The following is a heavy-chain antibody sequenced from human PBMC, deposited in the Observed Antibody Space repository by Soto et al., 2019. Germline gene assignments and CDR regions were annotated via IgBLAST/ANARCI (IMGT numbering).Heavy chain of an antibody. J-gene: IGHJ6*03. Sequence: GGSLRLSCAASGFTFADYAMHWVRQPPGKGLEWVSGIDWNSGNINYADSVKGRFTISRDNAKNSLYLQMNSLTAEDTALYYCAKDMSGYYYYIDVWGKGTTVTVSS. CDR3: AKDMSGYYYYIDV. CDR2: IDWNSGNI. D-gene: IGHD6-25*01. CDR1: GFTFADYA. V-gene: IGHV3-9*01.